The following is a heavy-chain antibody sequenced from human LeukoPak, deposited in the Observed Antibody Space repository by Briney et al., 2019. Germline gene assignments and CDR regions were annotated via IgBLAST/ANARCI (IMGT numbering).Heavy chain of an antibody. D-gene: IGHD2/OR15-2a*01. CDR1: GYTSTDHY. CDR2: INPSSGDT. CDR3: ARDSDADF. J-gene: IGHJ4*02. Sequence: VASVKVSCKASGYTSTDHYMHWVRQAPGQGLEWMGWINPSSGDTNYAQKFQGRVTMTSDTSRTTAYMDLSRLRSDDTAVYYCARDSDADFWGQGTQVTVSS. V-gene: IGHV1-2*02.